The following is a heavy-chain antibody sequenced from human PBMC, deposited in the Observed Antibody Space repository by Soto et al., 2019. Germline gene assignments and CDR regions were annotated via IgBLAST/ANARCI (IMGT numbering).Heavy chain of an antibody. V-gene: IGHV3-21*01. CDR2: ISSSSSYI. J-gene: IGHJ5*02. Sequence: EVQLVESGGGLVKPGGSLRLSCAASGFTFSSYSMNWVRQAPGKGLEWVSSISSSSSYIYYADSVKGRFTISRDNAKNSLYLQMNSLRAEDTAVYYCARDIIVAGSREEDWFDPWGQGTLVTVSS. CDR1: GFTFSSYS. D-gene: IGHD6-19*01. CDR3: ARDIIVAGSREEDWFDP.